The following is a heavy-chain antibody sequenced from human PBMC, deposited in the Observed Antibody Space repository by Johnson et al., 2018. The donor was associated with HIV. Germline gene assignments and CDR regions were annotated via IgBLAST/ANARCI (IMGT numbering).Heavy chain of an antibody. V-gene: IGHV3-20*04. J-gene: IGHJ3*02. CDR2: LNWNGGST. D-gene: IGHD6-13*01. CDR3: ASEIYRPRPSSSWYVGAFDI. Sequence: VQLVESGGAVVRPGGSLRLSCTASGFTFDDYGMNWVRQVPGLGLEWVSGLNWNGGSTSYSASVKGRFTFSIDTAKNSLYLQMNSLRAEDTAVYYCASEIYRPRPSSSWYVGAFDIWGQGTMVTVSS. CDR1: GFTFDDYG.